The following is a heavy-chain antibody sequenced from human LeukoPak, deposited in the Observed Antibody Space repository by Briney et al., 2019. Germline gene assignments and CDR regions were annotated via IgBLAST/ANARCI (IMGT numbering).Heavy chain of an antibody. Sequence: ASVKVSCKASGYTFTDYYIHWVRQAPGQGLEWMGWIDPNTGGTNFAQKFQGRVTMTRDTSIPTAYMELSRLRFDDTAVYYCARPRAFSYGQMYYFDYWGQGALVTVSS. D-gene: IGHD5-18*01. V-gene: IGHV1-2*02. CDR1: GYTFTDYY. J-gene: IGHJ4*02. CDR2: IDPNTGGT. CDR3: ARPRAFSYGQMYYFDY.